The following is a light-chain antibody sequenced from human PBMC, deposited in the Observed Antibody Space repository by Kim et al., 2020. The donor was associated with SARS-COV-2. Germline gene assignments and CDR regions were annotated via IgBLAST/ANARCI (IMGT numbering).Light chain of an antibody. CDR1: QDIRND. Sequence: DIQMTQSPSSLSASVGDRVTITCRASQDIRNDLGWYQQNPGRAPKRLIYGASSLQSGVPSRFSGSGSGTEFTLTIASVQPEDFATYFCLRHSPYPIAFGQGTRLEIK. V-gene: IGKV1-17*01. CDR2: GAS. J-gene: IGKJ5*01. CDR3: LRHSPYPIA.